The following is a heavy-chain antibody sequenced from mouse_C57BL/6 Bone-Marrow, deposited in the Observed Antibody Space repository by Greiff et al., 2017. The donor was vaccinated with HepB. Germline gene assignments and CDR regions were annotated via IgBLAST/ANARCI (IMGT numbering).Heavy chain of an antibody. V-gene: IGHV1-69*01. CDR1: GYTFTSYW. J-gene: IGHJ2*01. CDR3: ARAVIKTGAYYFDY. CDR2: IDPSDSYT. Sequence: VQLQQPGAELVMPGASVKLSCKASGYTFTSYWMHWVKRRPGQGLEWIGEIDPSDSYTNYNQKFKGKSTLTVDKSSSTAYMQLSSLTSEDSAVYECARAVIKTGAYYFDYWGQGTTLTVSA. D-gene: IGHD2-4*01.